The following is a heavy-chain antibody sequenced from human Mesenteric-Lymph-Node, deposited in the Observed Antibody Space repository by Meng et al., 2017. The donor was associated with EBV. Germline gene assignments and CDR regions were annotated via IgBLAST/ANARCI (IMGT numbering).Heavy chain of an antibody. D-gene: IGHD2-15*01. CDR3: XHRDRPCRGPSCPIAY. CDR1: GFSLNTHGVG. J-gene: IGHJ4*02. Sequence: QITSKDTDPTLVKPTQTLTLTCTFSGFSLNTHGVGVGWIRQPPGKALEWLALIYWDDDKRYSPSLKNRLTITKDTSKNQVVLTMTNVGPVDTATYYCXHRDRPCRGPSCPIAYWGQGTLVTVSS. CDR2: IYWDDDK. V-gene: IGHV2-5*02.